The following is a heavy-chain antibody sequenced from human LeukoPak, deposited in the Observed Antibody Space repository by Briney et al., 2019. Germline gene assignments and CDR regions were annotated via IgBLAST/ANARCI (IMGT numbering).Heavy chain of an antibody. CDR3: ARGGAATDAFDI. J-gene: IGHJ3*02. D-gene: IGHD2-15*01. Sequence: GRSLRLSCAASGFTFSSYGMHWVRQAPGKGLEWVAVIWYDGSNTYYADSVKGRFTISRDNSKNTLYLQMNSLRAEDTAVYYCARGGAATDAFDIWGQGTMVTVSS. CDR1: GFTFSSYG. CDR2: IWYDGSNT. V-gene: IGHV3-33*01.